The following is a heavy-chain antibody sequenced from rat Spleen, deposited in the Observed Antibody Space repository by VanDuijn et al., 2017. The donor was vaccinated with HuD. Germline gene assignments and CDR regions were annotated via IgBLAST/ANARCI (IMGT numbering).Heavy chain of an antibody. V-gene: IGHV2-1*01. CDR2: IWGDETT. D-gene: IGHD1-10*01. J-gene: IGHJ2*01. Sequence: QVQLKESGPGLVQPSQTLSLTCTVSGFSLTNNGVSWVRQPPGKGLEWMGGIWGDETTDYNSALKSRLNIIRDTSKSQVFLKMNSLQTDDTAIYFCTYNNYYWGQGVMVTVSS. CDR3: TYNNYY. CDR1: GFSLTNNG.